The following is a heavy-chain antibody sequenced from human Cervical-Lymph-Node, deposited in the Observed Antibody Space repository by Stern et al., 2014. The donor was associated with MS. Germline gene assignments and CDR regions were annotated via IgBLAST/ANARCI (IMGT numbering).Heavy chain of an antibody. V-gene: IGHV3-64*01. J-gene: IGHJ4*02. CDR3: ARSSIVARLPRTDFES. CDR1: GFTFSDYA. CDR2: ISSDGDDT. Sequence: EVQLVQSGGGLVQPGESLRLSCAASGFTFSDYAMHWVRQAPGKGLKHVSSISSDGDDTYYVKSVRGRFTVSRDNSRNTLYLQMGSLKVEDMAIYYCARSSIVARLPRTDFESWGQGALVTVSS. D-gene: IGHD6-6*01.